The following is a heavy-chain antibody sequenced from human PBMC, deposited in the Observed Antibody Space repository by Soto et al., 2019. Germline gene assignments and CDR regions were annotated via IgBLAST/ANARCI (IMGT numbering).Heavy chain of an antibody. CDR1: GGSFSGYY. Sequence: PSETLSLTCAVYGGSFSGYYWSWIRQPPGKGLEWIGEINHSGSTNYNPSLKSRVTISVDTSKNQFSLKLSSVTAADTAVYYCARPQNYSYYYGMDVWGQGTTVTVSS. V-gene: IGHV4-34*01. CDR3: ARPQNYSYYYGMDV. J-gene: IGHJ6*02. CDR2: INHSGST.